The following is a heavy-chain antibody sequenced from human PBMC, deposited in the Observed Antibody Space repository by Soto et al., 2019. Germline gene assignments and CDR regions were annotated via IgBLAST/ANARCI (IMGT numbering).Heavy chain of an antibody. V-gene: IGHV4-61*01. Sequence: SSETRSLTCIVSGDSVSTDRYFCTGSRQPPGKGLEWIAYISYTGDTNYNPSLKSRVTISIDTSRNQFSLTLTSVTAADTAVYCCARIVVGATVELWGQGSLVTVST. CDR1: GDSVSTDRYF. CDR3: ARIVVGATVEL. D-gene: IGHD1-26*01. CDR2: ISYTGDT. J-gene: IGHJ4*02.